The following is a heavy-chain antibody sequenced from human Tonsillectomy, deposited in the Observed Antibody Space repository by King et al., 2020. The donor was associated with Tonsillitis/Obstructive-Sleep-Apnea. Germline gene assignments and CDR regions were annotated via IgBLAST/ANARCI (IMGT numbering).Heavy chain of an antibody. CDR3: ARDGSVATRPLDY. Sequence: VQLVQSGAEVKKPGASVKVSCKASGYTFTSYYIHWVRQAPGQGLEWMGIINPSGGSTSYAQKFQGRVTMTRDTSTSTVYMELSSLGSEETAVYYCARDGSVATRPLDYWGQGTLVTVSS. J-gene: IGHJ4*02. D-gene: IGHD6-6*01. V-gene: IGHV1-46*01. CDR2: INPSGGST. CDR1: GYTFTSYY.